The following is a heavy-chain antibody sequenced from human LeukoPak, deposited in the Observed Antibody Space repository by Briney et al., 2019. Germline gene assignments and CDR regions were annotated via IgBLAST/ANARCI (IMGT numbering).Heavy chain of an antibody. CDR2: IVVGSGNT. V-gene: IGHV1-58*02. CDR3: ARASYYYLFDY. CDR1: GFTFTSSA. Sequence: SVKVSCKAPGFTFTSSAMQWVRQARGQRLEWIGWIVVGSGNTNYAQKLQGRVTMTTDTSTSTAYMELRSLRSDDTAVYYCARASYYYLFDYWGQGTLGTVSS. D-gene: IGHD3-10*01. J-gene: IGHJ4*02.